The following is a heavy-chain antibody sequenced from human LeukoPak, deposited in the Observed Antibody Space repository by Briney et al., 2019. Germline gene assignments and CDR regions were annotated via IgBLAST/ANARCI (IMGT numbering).Heavy chain of an antibody. Sequence: GGSLRLSCAASGFTFSSYAMSWVRQAPGKGLEWVGRIKSKTDGGTTDYAAPVKGRFTISRDDSKNTLYLQMNSLKTEDTAVYYCTTARYYDSSGYQGNWGQGTLVTVSS. D-gene: IGHD3-22*01. CDR3: TTARYYDSSGYQGN. CDR2: IKSKTDGGTT. V-gene: IGHV3-15*01. CDR1: GFTFSSYA. J-gene: IGHJ4*02.